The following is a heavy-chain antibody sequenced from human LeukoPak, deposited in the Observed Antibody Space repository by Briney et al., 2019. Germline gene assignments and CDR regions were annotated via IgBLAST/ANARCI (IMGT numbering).Heavy chain of an antibody. V-gene: IGHV3-7*04. CDR1: GFTFSTYW. Sequence: HPGGSLRLSCAASGFTFSTYWMSWVRQAPGEGLEWVANIKQDGSEKHYVDSVKGRFTISRDNAKNSLDLQMNSLRVDDMGVYYCARVTYYYGSGSYPHDYWGQGTLVTVSS. J-gene: IGHJ4*02. CDR2: IKQDGSEK. CDR3: ARVTYYYGSGSYPHDY. D-gene: IGHD3-10*01.